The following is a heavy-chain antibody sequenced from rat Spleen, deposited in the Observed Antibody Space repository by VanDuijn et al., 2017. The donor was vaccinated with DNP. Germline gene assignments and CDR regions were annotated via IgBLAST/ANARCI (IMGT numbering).Heavy chain of an antibody. CDR3: TTHIFRVY. V-gene: IGHV5S13*01. J-gene: IGHJ2*01. Sequence: EVQLVESGGGLVQPGRSLKLSCAASGFTFSNYGMAWVRQAPTKGLQWVASITNSGGSIYYRDSVKGRFTISRDNAKSTLYLQMKSVRSEDTATYYFTTHIFRVYWGQGVMITVSS. CDR2: ITNSGGSI. D-gene: IGHD4-3*01. CDR1: GFTFSNYG.